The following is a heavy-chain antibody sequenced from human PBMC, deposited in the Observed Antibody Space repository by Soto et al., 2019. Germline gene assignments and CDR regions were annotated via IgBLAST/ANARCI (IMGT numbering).Heavy chain of an antibody. V-gene: IGHV1-69*12. CDR2: IIPIFRTP. D-gene: IGHD1-26*01. Sequence: VLLVQSGAEVKQPGSSVKVSCKASGGTISTYAITWVRQAPGQGLEWVGGIIPIFRTPNYAQNLQGRVTIHADESTSTAYMELSNLRSEDTAFYYCARGDGNHTAFDIWGQGTVVTVSS. J-gene: IGHJ3*02. CDR1: GGTISTYA. CDR3: ARGDGNHTAFDI.